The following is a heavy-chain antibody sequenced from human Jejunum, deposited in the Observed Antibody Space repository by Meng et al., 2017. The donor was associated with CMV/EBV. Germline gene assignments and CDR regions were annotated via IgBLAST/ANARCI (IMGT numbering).Heavy chain of an antibody. D-gene: IGHD6-6*01. CDR1: LSSYA. Sequence: LSSYAVHWGRQAPGKGLEWVALISHDGNNKYYGNSVRGRFTISRDNSKDTLYLQINSLRVEDTAVYYCAKRIEARRMRLNYYGMDVWGQGTTVTVSS. J-gene: IGHJ6*02. CDR3: AKRIEARRMRLNYYGMDV. CDR2: ISHDGNNK. V-gene: IGHV3-30*04.